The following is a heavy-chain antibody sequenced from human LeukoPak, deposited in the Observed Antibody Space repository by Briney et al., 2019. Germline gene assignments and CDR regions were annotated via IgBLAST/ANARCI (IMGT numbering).Heavy chain of an antibody. CDR3: AGVLRFGGYGGKKAFGY. J-gene: IGHJ4*02. Sequence: ASVKVSCKASGYTFTSYGISWVRQAPGQGLEWMGWISAYNGNTNYAQKLQGRVTMTTDTSTSTAYMELRSLRSDDTAVYYCAGVLRFGGYGGKKAFGYWGKGTLVTVS. D-gene: IGHD4-23*01. CDR2: ISAYNGNT. CDR1: GYTFTSYG. V-gene: IGHV1-18*01.